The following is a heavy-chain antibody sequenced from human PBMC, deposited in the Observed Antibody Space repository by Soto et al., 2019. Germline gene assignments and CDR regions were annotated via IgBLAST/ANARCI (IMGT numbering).Heavy chain of an antibody. J-gene: IGHJ6*02. D-gene: IGHD2-15*01. Sequence: SETLSLTCTVSGGSISSGGYYWSWIRQHPGKGLEWIGYIYYSGSTYYNPSLKSRVTISVDTSKNQFSLKLSSVTAADTAVYYCARAWSPTHYGMDVWGQGTTVTVSS. CDR1: GGSISSGGYY. CDR3: ARAWSPTHYGMDV. V-gene: IGHV4-31*03. CDR2: IYYSGST.